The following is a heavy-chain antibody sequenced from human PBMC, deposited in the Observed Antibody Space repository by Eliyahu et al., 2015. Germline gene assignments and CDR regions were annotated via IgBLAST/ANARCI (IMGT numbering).Heavy chain of an antibody. CDR3: ARGGYGSHFDY. CDR1: GGSISXYY. V-gene: IGHV4-59*01. Sequence: QVQLQESGPGLVKPSETLSLTCTVXGGSISXYYWXWIXPPPGKGLEWIGYIYSSGSTNYNPSLKSRVTISVDTSKNQFSLKLSSVTAADTAVYYCARGGYGSHFDYWGQGTLVTVSS. D-gene: IGHD3-10*01. CDR2: IYSSGST. J-gene: IGHJ4*02.